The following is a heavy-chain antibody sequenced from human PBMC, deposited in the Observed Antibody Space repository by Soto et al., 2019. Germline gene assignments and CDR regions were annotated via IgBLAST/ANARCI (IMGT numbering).Heavy chain of an antibody. CDR2: ISSNSAYI. CDR3: TRDASRDSSARGWFDP. D-gene: IGHD6-13*01. Sequence: GGSLRLSCAASGFTFRSFTMNWVRQAPGKGLEWVSTISSNSAYIYYTDALRGRFTIPRDNAKNSLHLQMNSLRAEDTAVYYCTRDASRDSSARGWFDPWGPGTLVTVSS. CDR1: GFTFRSFT. V-gene: IGHV3-21*01. J-gene: IGHJ5*02.